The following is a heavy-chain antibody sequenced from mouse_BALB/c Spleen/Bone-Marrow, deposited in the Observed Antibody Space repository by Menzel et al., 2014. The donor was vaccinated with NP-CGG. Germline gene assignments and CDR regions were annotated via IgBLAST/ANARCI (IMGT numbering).Heavy chain of an antibody. Sequence: EVQLVESGGGLVKPGGSLKLSCAASGFTFSSYAMSWVRQTPEKRLEWVATISSGGSYTYYPDSVKGRFTISRDNAKNTLLLQMSSMRAEDTAMYYCARPPYYGSSEWYFDVKGAGTTVTVSS. J-gene: IGHJ1*01. D-gene: IGHD1-1*01. CDR3: ARPPYYGSSEWYFDV. CDR2: ISSGGSYT. CDR1: GFTFSSYA. V-gene: IGHV5-9-3*01.